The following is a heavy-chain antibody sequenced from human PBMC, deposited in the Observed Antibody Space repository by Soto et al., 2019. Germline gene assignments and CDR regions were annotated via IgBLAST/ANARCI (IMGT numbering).Heavy chain of an antibody. V-gene: IGHV4-59*01. CDR2: IYYSGST. D-gene: IGHD3-3*01. CDR1: GGSISSYY. Sequence: SETLSLTCTVSGGSISSYYWSWIRQPPGKGLEWIGYIYYSGSTNYNPSLKRRVTISVDTSKNQFSLKLSSVTAADTAVYYCARMVYDFWSGYPQPRDYYYYMDVWGKGTTVTVSS. CDR3: ARMVYDFWSGYPQPRDYYYYMDV. J-gene: IGHJ6*03.